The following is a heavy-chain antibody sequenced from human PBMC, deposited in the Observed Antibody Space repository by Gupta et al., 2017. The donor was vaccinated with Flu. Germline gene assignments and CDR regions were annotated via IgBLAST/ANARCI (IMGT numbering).Heavy chain of an antibody. CDR3: AKVTHITMVVVEN. Sequence: AKSWVRQAAGREPEWVATVGGSGSVSFYADSVKGRFIVSSDNSRNTLSLDMTRLRGDDTGLYYCAKVTHITMVVVENWGQGAQVTVSS. V-gene: IGHV3-23*01. CDR2: VGGSGSVS. CDR1: A. D-gene: IGHD3-10*01. J-gene: IGHJ1*01.